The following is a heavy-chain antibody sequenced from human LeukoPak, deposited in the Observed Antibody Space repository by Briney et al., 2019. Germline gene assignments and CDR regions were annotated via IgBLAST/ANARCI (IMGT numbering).Heavy chain of an antibody. J-gene: IGHJ4*02. CDR2: ISGNTGST. D-gene: IGHD4-17*01. V-gene: IGHV3-23*01. CDR1: GFTFSTYA. CDR3: AKDFYGDYGGVDY. Sequence: GGSLRLSCAASGFTFSTYAMTWVRQAPGKGLEWVSTISGNTGSTYYADSVQGRFTISRDISKNTLFLQMNSLRAEDTAEYTCAKDFYGDYGGVDYWGQGTLVTVSS.